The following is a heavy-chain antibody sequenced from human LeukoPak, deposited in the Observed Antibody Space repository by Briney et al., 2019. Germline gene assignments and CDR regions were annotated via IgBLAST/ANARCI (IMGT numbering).Heavy chain of an antibody. D-gene: IGHD4-17*01. J-gene: IGHJ3*02. CDR2: ISSSSSTI. CDR1: GFTFSSYS. CDR3: ARRGSWDYGDPQGAFDI. V-gene: IGHV3-48*01. Sequence: PGGSLRLSCAASGFTFSSYSMNWVRQAPGKGLEWVSYISSSSSTIYYADSVKGRFTISRDNAKNSLYLQMNSLRAEDTAVYYCARRGSWDYGDPQGAFDIWGQGTMVTVPS.